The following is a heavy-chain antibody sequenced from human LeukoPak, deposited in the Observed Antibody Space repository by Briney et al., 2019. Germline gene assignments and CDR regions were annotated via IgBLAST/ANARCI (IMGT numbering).Heavy chain of an antibody. CDR1: GYYFISYW. CDR3: ARHLSHYYDSSGYYWGGDFDY. Sequence: GESLKISCKGSGYYFISYWIGWVRQMPGKGLEWMGIIYPGDSDTRYSPSFQGQVTISADKSISTAYLQWSSLKASDTAMYYCARHLSHYYDSSGYYWGGDFDYWGQGTLVTVSS. CDR2: IYPGDSDT. V-gene: IGHV5-51*01. D-gene: IGHD3-22*01. J-gene: IGHJ4*02.